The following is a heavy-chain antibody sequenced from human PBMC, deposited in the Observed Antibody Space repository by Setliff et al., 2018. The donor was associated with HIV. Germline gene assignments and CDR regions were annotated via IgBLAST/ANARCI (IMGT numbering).Heavy chain of an antibody. J-gene: IGHJ5*02. D-gene: IGHD3-22*01. CDR1: GDSISSGASY. Sequence: SLTCSVSGDSISSGASYWSWIRQPAGKGLEWIGRIYISGSTNYSPSLKSRVSMSVDTSKNQFSLKLNSVTAADTAVYYCARDRSYYDSGGYYYAGWFDPWGQGTLVTVSS. V-gene: IGHV4-61*02. CDR2: IYISGST. CDR3: ARDRSYYDSGGYYYAGWFDP.